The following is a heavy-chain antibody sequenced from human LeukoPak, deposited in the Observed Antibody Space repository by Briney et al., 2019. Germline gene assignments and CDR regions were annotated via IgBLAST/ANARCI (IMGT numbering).Heavy chain of an antibody. CDR1: GYTFTGYY. J-gene: IGHJ5*02. CDR2: INPNRGGT. V-gene: IGHV1-2*02. D-gene: IGHD7-27*01. Sequence: ASVKVSCKASGYTFTGYYMHWVRQAPGQGLEWMGWINPNRGGTNYAQKFQGRVTMTRDTSISTAYMELSRLRSDDTAVYYCATDSGEDWFDPWGQGTLVTVSS. CDR3: ATDSGEDWFDP.